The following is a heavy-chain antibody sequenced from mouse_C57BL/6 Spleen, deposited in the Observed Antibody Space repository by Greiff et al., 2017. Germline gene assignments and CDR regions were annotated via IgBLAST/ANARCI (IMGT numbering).Heavy chain of an antibody. J-gene: IGHJ2*01. D-gene: IGHD1-1*01. CDR3: ARSYYYGSSYGGY. CDR1: GFTFSDYG. V-gene: IGHV5-17*01. Sequence: DVKLVESGGGLVKPGGSLKLSCAASGFTFSDYGMHWVRQAPEKGLEWVAYISSGSSTIYYADTVKGRFTISRDNAKNTLFLQMTSLRSEDTAMYYCARSYYYGSSYGGYWGQGTTLTVSS. CDR2: ISSGSSTI.